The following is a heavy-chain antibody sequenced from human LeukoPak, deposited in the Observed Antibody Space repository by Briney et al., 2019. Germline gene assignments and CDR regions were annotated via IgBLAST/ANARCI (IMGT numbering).Heavy chain of an antibody. Sequence: SETLSLTCSVSGGSISSGAYYWSWIRQHPGKGLEWIGYIYYSGSTYYNPSLKSRATISVDTSKNQFSLNLSSVTAADTAVYHCARCGGSQSYYGMDVWGQGTTVTVSS. J-gene: IGHJ6*02. CDR3: ARCGGSQSYYGMDV. D-gene: IGHD1-26*01. CDR1: GGSISSGAYY. V-gene: IGHV4-31*03. CDR2: IYYSGST.